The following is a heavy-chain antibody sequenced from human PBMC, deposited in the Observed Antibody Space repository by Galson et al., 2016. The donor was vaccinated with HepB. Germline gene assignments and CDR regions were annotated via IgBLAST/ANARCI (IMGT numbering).Heavy chain of an antibody. D-gene: IGHD6-19*01. J-gene: IGHJ5*02. CDR1: GFTFSDYY. CDR3: TRDLATVADTWFDP. V-gene: IGHV3-74*01. CDR2: ISSDGNTT. Sequence: SLRLSCAASGFTFSDYYMHWVRQGSGRGLMWVSRISSDGNTTTHADSVKGRFTISRDSAKNTLYLQMNSLRAEDTAMYFCTRDLATVADTWFDPWGQGTLVTVSS.